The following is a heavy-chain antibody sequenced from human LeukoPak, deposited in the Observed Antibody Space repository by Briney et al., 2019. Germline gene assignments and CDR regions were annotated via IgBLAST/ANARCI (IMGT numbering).Heavy chain of an antibody. D-gene: IGHD6-19*01. Sequence: GGSLRLSCAASGFTFSSYSMNWVRQAPGKGLEWVSYISSSSSTIYYADSVKGRFTISRDNAKNSLYLQMNSLRAEDTAVYYCAGGIAVAGTGFDYWGQGTLVTVSS. V-gene: IGHV3-48*01. CDR1: GFTFSSYS. CDR3: AGGIAVAGTGFDY. CDR2: ISSSSSTI. J-gene: IGHJ4*02.